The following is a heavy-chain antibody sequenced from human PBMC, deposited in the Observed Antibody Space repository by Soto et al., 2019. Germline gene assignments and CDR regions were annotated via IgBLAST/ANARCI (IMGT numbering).Heavy chain of an antibody. V-gene: IGHV2-5*01. CDR1: GFSLSGGGVG. D-gene: IGHD3-10*01. CDR3: AHKTDYLDWLGP. CDR2: IYWNDDK. Sequence: SGPTLVNPTQTLTLTCTFSGFSLSGGGVGVGWIRQPPGKALEWVALIYWNDDKRYSPSLKSRLTITKHTSKNKVVLTMTKMDPVATAQYSRAHKTDYLDWLGPWRRGTTVHVYS. J-gene: IGHJ5*02.